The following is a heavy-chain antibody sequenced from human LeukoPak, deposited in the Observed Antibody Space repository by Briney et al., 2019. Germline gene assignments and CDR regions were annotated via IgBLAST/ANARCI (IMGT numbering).Heavy chain of an antibody. Sequence: SETLSLTCTVSGGSISSYYWSWIRQPPGKGLERIGYIYYSGSTNYNPSLKSRVTISVDTSKNQFSLKLSSVTAADTAVYYCARGQSGGYCTNGVCYMGWFDPWGQGTLVTVSS. CDR3: ARGQSGGYCTNGVCYMGWFDP. CDR1: GGSISSYY. D-gene: IGHD2-8*01. V-gene: IGHV4-59*01. J-gene: IGHJ5*02. CDR2: IYYSGST.